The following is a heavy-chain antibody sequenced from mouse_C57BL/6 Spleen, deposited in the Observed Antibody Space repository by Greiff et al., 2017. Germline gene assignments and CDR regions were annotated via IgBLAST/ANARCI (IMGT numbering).Heavy chain of an antibody. D-gene: IGHD1-1*01. CDR1: GYTFTSYW. J-gene: IGHJ1*03. V-gene: IGHV1-64*01. CDR3: ARDMYYGSSYRYFDV. Sequence: QVQLQQPGAELVKPGASVKLSCKASGYTFTSYWMHWVKQRPGQGLEWIGMIHPNSGSTNYNEKFKSKATLTVDKSSSTAYMQLSSLTSEDSAVYYCARDMYYGSSYRYFDVWGTGTTVTVSS. CDR2: IHPNSGST.